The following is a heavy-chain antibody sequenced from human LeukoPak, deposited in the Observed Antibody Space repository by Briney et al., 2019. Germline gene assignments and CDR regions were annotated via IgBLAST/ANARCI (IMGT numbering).Heavy chain of an antibody. Sequence: ASVKVPCKVSGYTLTELSMHWVRQAPGKGLEWMGGFDPEDGETIYAQKFQGRVTMTEDTSTDTAYMELSSLRSEDTAVYYCATDHPVAVAGTYDYWGQGTLVTVSS. CDR2: FDPEDGET. J-gene: IGHJ4*02. CDR3: ATDHPVAVAGTYDY. D-gene: IGHD6-19*01. CDR1: GYTLTELS. V-gene: IGHV1-24*01.